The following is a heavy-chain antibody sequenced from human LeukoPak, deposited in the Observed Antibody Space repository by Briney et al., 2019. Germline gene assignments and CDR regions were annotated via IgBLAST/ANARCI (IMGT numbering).Heavy chain of an antibody. D-gene: IGHD6-13*01. CDR3: ARGGPAAGRFDY. CDR2: IYSGGST. CDR1: GSTVSSNY. V-gene: IGHV3-66*01. Sequence: PGGSLRFSCAASGSTVSSNYMSWVRQAPGKGLEWVSVIYSGGSTYYADSVKGRFTISRDNSKNTLYLQMNSLRAEDTAVYYCARGGPAAGRFDYWGQGTLVTVSS. J-gene: IGHJ4*02.